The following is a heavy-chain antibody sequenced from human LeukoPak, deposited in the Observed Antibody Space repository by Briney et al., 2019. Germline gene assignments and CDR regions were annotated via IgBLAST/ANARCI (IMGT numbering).Heavy chain of an antibody. D-gene: IGHD6-6*01. CDR2: FYYSGST. Sequence: PSETLSLTCSVSVGSISSYYWSWIRQPPGKGLEWIGYFYYSGSTNYNPSLKSRVTISVDTSKSQFSLKLSSVTAADTAVYYCARAPRRIAARQAEFDYWGQGTLVTVSS. J-gene: IGHJ4*02. CDR3: ARAPRRIAARQAEFDY. V-gene: IGHV4-59*01. CDR1: VGSISSYY.